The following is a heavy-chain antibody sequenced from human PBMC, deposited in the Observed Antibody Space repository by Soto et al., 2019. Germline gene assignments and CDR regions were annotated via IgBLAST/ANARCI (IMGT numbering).Heavy chain of an antibody. D-gene: IGHD2-21*01. CDR2: IIPIFGTA. V-gene: IGHV1-69*13. Sequence: VASVKVSCKASGGTFSSYAISWVRQAPGQGLEWMGGIIPIFGTANYAQKFQGRVTITADESTSTAYMELSSLRSEDAAVYYCARVPYGPNYTWLDPSGQGTFVIVSS. J-gene: IGHJ5*02. CDR1: GGTFSSYA. CDR3: ARVPYGPNYTWLDP.